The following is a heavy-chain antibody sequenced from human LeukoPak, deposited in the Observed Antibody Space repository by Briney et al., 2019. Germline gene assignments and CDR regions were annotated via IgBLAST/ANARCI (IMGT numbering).Heavy chain of an antibody. CDR3: ARNVVVIAIGGIDY. D-gene: IGHD2-21*01. J-gene: IGHJ4*02. CDR2: INHSGST. CDR1: GGSISSYY. V-gene: IGHV4-34*01. Sequence: SETLSLTCTVSGGSISSYYWSWIRQPPGKGLEWIGEINHSGSTNYNPSLKSRVTISVDTSKNQFSLKLSSVTAADTAVYYCARNVVVIAIGGIDYWGQGTLVTVSS.